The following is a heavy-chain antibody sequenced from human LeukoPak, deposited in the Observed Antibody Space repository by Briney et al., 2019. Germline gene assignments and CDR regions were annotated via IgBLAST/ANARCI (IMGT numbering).Heavy chain of an antibody. CDR2: IYPGDSDT. Sequence: GESLKISCKGSGYTFTNYWIVWVRQMPGKGLEWMGIIYPGDSDTRYSPSFQGQVTISADKSISTAYLQWAGLKASDTAMYYCARRAASVAFLDSWGQGTTVTVSS. V-gene: IGHV5-51*01. CDR1: GYTFTNYW. CDR3: ARRAASVAFLDS. J-gene: IGHJ6*02. D-gene: IGHD6-19*01.